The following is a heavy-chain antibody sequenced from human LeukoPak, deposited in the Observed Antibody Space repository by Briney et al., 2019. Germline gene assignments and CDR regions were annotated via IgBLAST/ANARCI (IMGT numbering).Heavy chain of an antibody. CDR3: ARVLRATIDAFDI. V-gene: IGHV4-59*01. J-gene: IGHJ3*02. CDR2: IYYSGST. CDR1: GGSISSYY. Sequence: SETLSLTCTASGGSISSYYWSWIRRPPGKGLEWIGYIYYSGSTNYNPSLKSRVTISVDTSKNQFSLKLSSVTAADTAVYYCARVLRATIDAFDIWGQGTMVTVSS. D-gene: IGHD5-12*01.